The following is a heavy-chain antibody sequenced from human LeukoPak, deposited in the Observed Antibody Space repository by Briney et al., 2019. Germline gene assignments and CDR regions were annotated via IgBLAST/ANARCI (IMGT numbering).Heavy chain of an antibody. CDR2: INSDGSWT. V-gene: IGHV3-74*01. D-gene: IGHD2/OR15-2a*01. CDR1: GFTFSSYA. J-gene: IGHJ4*02. Sequence: GRSLRLSCAASGFTFSSYAMHWVRQAPGKGLVWVPHINSDGSWTSYADSVKGRFTISKDNAKNTVYLQMNSLRAEDTAVYYCVSFYETYWGRGTLVTVSS. CDR3: VSFYETY.